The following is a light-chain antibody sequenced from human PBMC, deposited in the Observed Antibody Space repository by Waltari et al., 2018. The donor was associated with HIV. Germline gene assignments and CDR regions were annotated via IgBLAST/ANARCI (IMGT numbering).Light chain of an antibody. CDR1: QSVSSN. CDR3: QQYNNWPRT. CDR2: GAS. J-gene: IGKJ2*01. V-gene: IGKV3-15*01. Sequence: EILVTQSPVTLSVSPGERAPLSCRASQSVSSNLAWYQQKPGQAPRLLIYGASTRATGSPARFSGSGSGTEFTLTISSLQSEDFAVYYGQQYNNWPRTFGQGTKLEIK.